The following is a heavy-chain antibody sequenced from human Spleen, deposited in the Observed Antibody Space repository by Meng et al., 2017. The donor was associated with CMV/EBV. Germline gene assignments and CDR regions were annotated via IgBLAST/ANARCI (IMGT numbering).Heavy chain of an antibody. Sequence: GESLKNSCAASGITVSSSYMNWVRQAPGKGLEWVSAIYSGGTTYYADSVKGRLTISRDNSKNTLYLQMSSLKAEDTAVYYCAGGGSRILDYWGQGTLVTVSS. V-gene: IGHV3-66*02. CDR3: AGGGSRILDY. D-gene: IGHD3-16*01. J-gene: IGHJ4*02. CDR2: IYSGGTT. CDR1: GITVSSSY.